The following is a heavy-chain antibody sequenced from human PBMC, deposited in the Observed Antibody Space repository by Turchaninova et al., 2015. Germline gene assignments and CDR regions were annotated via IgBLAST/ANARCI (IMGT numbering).Heavy chain of an antibody. CDR3: ARLAGDLDAFDI. J-gene: IGHJ3*02. Sequence: QVQLQESGPRLVKPSETLSLTCTVSGYSTNSGYYWGWIRQPPGQGREWVGSMYHSETTYYKTSLRSRVTISADTSKNQFFLKLSSVTAADTAVYYCARLAGDLDAFDIWGQGTVVTVSS. D-gene: IGHD6-19*01. CDR2: MYHSETT. V-gene: IGHV4-38-2*02. CDR1: GYSTNSGYY.